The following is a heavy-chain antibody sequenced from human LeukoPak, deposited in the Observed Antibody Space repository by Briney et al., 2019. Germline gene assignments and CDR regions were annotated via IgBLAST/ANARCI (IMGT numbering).Heavy chain of an antibody. V-gene: IGHV1-69*04. D-gene: IGHD3-16*02. CDR1: GGTFGSYA. J-gene: IGHJ4*02. CDR3: ARAMITFGGVIAEFDY. CDR2: IIPILGIA. Sequence: GSSVKVSCKASGGTFGSYAISWVRQAPGQGLEWMGRIIPILGIANYAQKFQGRVTITADKSTSTAYMELSSLRSEDTAVYYCARAMITFGGVIAEFDYWGQGTLVTVSS.